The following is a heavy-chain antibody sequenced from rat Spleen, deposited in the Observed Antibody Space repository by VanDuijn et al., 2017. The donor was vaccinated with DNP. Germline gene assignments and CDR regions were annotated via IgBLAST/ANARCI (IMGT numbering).Heavy chain of an antibody. CDR3: ARRRYNSGSYYFDY. J-gene: IGHJ2*01. V-gene: IGHV5-31*01. Sequence: EVQLVESGGGPVQPGRSLKLSCVASGFSFNNYWMSWIRQAPGKGLEWVASITNTGGSIYYPDSVKGRFTISRDNAQNTLYLQMNSLRSEDTATYYCARRRYNSGSYYFDYWGQGVMVTVSS. CDR1: GFSFNNYW. CDR2: ITNTGGSI. D-gene: IGHD4-3*01.